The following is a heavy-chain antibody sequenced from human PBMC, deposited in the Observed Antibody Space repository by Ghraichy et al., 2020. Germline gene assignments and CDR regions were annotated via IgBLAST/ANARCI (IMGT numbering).Heavy chain of an antibody. CDR3: AKWGSQSGRYRVLDH. CDR2: IDGGGGST. J-gene: IGHJ4*02. CDR1: GFTFSNSA. V-gene: IGHV3-23*01. D-gene: IGHD1-26*01. Sequence: GESLNISCGASGFTFSNSAMSWVRQAPGKGLEWVSSIDGGGGSTYYADSVKGRFTIARDNSKNTMYLQMNSLRAEDTAVYYCAKWGSQSGRYRVLDHWGQGTLVTVSS.